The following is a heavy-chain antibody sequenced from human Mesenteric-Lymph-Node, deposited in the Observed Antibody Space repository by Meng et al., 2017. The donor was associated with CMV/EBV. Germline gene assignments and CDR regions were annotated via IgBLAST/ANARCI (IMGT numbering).Heavy chain of an antibody. CDR2: IKQDGSEK. Sequence: GESLKISCAASGFTFSGYWMSWMRQAPGKGLEWVANIKQDGSEKYYVGSVEGRFIISRDDAENSVYLQMNSLTDEDTALYYCAREEINCGGDCYVYWGQGTLVTVSS. V-gene: IGHV3-7*01. CDR3: AREEINCGGDCYVY. J-gene: IGHJ4*02. CDR1: GFTFSGYW. D-gene: IGHD2-21*01.